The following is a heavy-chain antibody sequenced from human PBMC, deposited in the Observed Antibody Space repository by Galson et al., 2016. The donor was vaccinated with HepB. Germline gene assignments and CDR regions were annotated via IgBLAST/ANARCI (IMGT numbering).Heavy chain of an antibody. Sequence: SLRLSCAASGFTFSSYAMNWVRQAPGQGLEWLSFMSATSSATFYADSVRGRFTISRDNAKNSLYLQMNSLRAEDTGVYYCARRFSPHVVDIWGQGTMVTVSS. CDR3: ARRFSPHVVDI. CDR2: MSATSSAT. J-gene: IGHJ3*02. CDR1: GFTFSSYA. D-gene: IGHD2/OR15-2a*01. V-gene: IGHV3-48*03.